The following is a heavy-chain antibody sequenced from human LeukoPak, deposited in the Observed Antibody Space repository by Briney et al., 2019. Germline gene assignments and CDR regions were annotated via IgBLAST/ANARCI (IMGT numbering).Heavy chain of an antibody. Sequence: GGSLRLSCAASGFTFSSYAMSWVRQAPGKGLEWVSAISGSGGSTYYADSVKGRFTISRDNSKNTLYLQMNSLRAEDTAVYYCASCGEDYGGNRRYYYYYMDVWGQGTLVTVSS. CDR3: ASCGEDYGGNRRYYYYYMDV. J-gene: IGHJ6*03. CDR2: ISGSGGST. CDR1: GFTFSSYA. V-gene: IGHV3-23*01. D-gene: IGHD4-23*01.